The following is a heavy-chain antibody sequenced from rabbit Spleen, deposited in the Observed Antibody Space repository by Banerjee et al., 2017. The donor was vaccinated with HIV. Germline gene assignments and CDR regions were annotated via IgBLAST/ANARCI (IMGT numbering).Heavy chain of an antibody. J-gene: IGHJ4*01. V-gene: IGHV1S7*01. CDR3: ARDGVGGSYYNL. Sequence: HLKESGGGLVQPGGSLKLSCTASGFTLSSYYMNWVRQAPGKGLEWIGYIDPVFGITYYANWVNGRFSISRENAQNTVFLQMTSLTAADTATYFCARDGVGGSYYNLWGPGTLVTVS. CDR1: GFTLSSYY. CDR2: IDPVFGIT. D-gene: IGHD8-1*01.